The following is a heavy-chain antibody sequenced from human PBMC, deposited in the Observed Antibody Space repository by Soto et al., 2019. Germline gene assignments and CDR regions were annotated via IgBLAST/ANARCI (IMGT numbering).Heavy chain of an antibody. CDR1: GFTFSSYW. V-gene: IGHV3-7*03. D-gene: IGHD2-2*01. CDR3: ASHLLRGLSGPGPVDWFDP. Sequence: EVQLVESGGGLVQPGGSLRLSCAASGFTFSSYWMSWVRQAPGKGLEWVANIKQDGSEKYYVDSVKGRFTISRDNAKNSLYLQMNSLRAEDTAVYYCASHLLRGLSGPGPVDWFDPWGQGTLVTVSS. J-gene: IGHJ5*02. CDR2: IKQDGSEK.